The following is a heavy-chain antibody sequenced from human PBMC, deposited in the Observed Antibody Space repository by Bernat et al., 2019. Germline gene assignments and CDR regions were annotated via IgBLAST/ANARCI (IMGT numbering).Heavy chain of an antibody. J-gene: IGHJ4*02. CDR3: ARNHGSWLYYFDY. D-gene: IGHD3-10*01. Sequence: QVQLQESGPGLVKPADTLSLTCGVSGYSISNNNWWGWIRQPPGKGLEWIGYIYYSGSTYYNPSLKSRVTMSVDTSKNQFSLKLSSVTAVDTAVHYCARNHGSWLYYFDYWGQGTLVTVSS. V-gene: IGHV4-28*01. CDR2: IYYSGST. CDR1: GYSISNNNW.